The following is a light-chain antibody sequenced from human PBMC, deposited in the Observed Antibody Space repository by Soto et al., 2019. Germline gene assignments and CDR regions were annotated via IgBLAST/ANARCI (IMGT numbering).Light chain of an antibody. V-gene: IGKV3-15*01. CDR3: QQYNNWPPRT. Sequence: EIVMTQSPATLSVSPGERATLSCRASQSVSGNLAWYQQKPGQAPRLLIYGASTRATGIPARFSGSGYGTEFTLTIRSLQSEDFAVYYCQQYNNWPPRTFGQGTKVEIK. CDR2: GAS. CDR1: QSVSGN. J-gene: IGKJ1*01.